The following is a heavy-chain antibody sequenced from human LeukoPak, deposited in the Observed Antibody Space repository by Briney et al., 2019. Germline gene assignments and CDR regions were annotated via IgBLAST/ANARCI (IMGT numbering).Heavy chain of an antibody. V-gene: IGHV3-23*01. J-gene: IGHJ4*02. CDR3: AKGVGGALNYFDY. Sequence: GGSLRLSCAASGFTFSSYAMSWVRQAPGKGLEWVSSISGSGTSTYYADSVKGQFTISRDNSENTLYLQMNSLRAEDSAIYYCAKGVGGALNYFDYWGQGTLVTVSS. CDR1: GFTFSSYA. CDR2: ISGSGTST. D-gene: IGHD3-16*01.